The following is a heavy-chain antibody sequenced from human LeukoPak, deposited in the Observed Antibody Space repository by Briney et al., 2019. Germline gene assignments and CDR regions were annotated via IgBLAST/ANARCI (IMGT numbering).Heavy chain of an antibody. Sequence: GGSLRLSCAASGFAFSSYAMSWVRQAPGKGLEWVSAISGSGGSTYYADSVKGRFTISRDNSKNTLYLQMNSLRAEDTAVYYCAKDGAGSGSYYDYWGQGTLVTVSS. V-gene: IGHV3-23*01. D-gene: IGHD1-26*01. CDR1: GFAFSSYA. CDR3: AKDGAGSGSYYDY. CDR2: ISGSGGST. J-gene: IGHJ4*02.